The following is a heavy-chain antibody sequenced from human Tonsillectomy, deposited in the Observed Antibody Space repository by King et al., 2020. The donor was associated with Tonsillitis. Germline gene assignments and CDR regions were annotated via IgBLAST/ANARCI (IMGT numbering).Heavy chain of an antibody. V-gene: IGHV4-34*01. CDR3: ARGSKIAVAGTWFDP. CDR1: GGSFSGYY. Sequence: HVQLQQWGAGLLKPSETLSLTCAVYGGSFSGYYWSWIRQPPGKGLEWIGEINHSGSTNYNPSLKSRVTISVDTSKNQFSLKLSSVTAADTAVYYCARGSKIAVAGTWFDPWGQGTLVTVSS. CDR2: INHSGST. J-gene: IGHJ5*02. D-gene: IGHD6-19*01.